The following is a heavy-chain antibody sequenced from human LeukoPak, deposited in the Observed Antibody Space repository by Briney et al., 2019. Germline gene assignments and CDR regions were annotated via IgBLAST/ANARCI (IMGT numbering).Heavy chain of an antibody. D-gene: IGHD2-2*01. Sequence: PGGSLRLSCAASGFTFSSYWMSWVRQAPGKGLEWVANIKQDGSEKYYVDSVKGRFTISRDNAKNSLYLQMNSLRAEDTAVYYCAKTTYIVVVPAANLDYWGQGTLVTVSS. CDR1: GFTFSSYW. CDR2: IKQDGSEK. V-gene: IGHV3-7*03. CDR3: AKTTYIVVVPAANLDY. J-gene: IGHJ4*02.